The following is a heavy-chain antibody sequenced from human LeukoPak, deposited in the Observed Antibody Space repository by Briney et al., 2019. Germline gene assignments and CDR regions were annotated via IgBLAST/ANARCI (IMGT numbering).Heavy chain of an antibody. CDR2: IIPILGIA. Sequence: SVKVSCKASGGTFSSYAISWVRQAPGQGLEWMGRIIPILGIANYAQKFQGRVTITADKSTSTDYMELSSLRSEDTAVYYCARGWADRAVDYWGQGTLVTVSS. CDR3: ARGWADRAVDY. J-gene: IGHJ4*02. CDR1: GGTFSSYA. V-gene: IGHV1-69*04. D-gene: IGHD1-26*01.